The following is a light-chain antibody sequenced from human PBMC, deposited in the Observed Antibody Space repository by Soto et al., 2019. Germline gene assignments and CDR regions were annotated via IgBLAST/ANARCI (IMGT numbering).Light chain of an antibody. CDR1: QSIGTW. V-gene: IGKV1-5*03. J-gene: IGKJ1*01. Sequence: DIQMTQSPSTLSASAGDGVTITCRASQSIGTWLAWYQQKPGKAPKVLIYKASTLKSGVPSRFSGSGSGTEFTLTISSLQPDDFATYYCQHYNSYSEAFGQGTKVDI. CDR3: QHYNSYSEA. CDR2: KAS.